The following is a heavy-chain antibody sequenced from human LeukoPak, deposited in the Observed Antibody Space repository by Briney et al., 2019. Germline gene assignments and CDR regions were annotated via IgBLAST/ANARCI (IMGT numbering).Heavy chain of an antibody. CDR1: DDSISDYY. D-gene: IGHD2-15*01. Sequence: SETLSLTCTVSDDSISDYYRGWIRQPPEKGLEWIGYIHYSGSTDYNPSLKSRVTMSVDTSKNQFSLKLNSVTAADTAVYYCARFVVVVAATLDYWGQGTLVTVSS. V-gene: IGHV4-59*01. CDR3: ARFVVVVAATLDY. CDR2: IHYSGST. J-gene: IGHJ4*02.